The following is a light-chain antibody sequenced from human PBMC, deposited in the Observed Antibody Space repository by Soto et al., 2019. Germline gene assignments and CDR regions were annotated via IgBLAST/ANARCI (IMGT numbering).Light chain of an antibody. J-gene: IGKJ1*01. CDR1: RGVIANY. CDR3: QQYGSSPRT. V-gene: IGKV3-20*01. Sequence: ENLLTQSPGTLSLSPWEVATLSCRASRGVIANYLAWYQQKPGQAPTLLIYGASIRAAGIPDRFSGSGSGTDFTLTIRRLEPDDFAVYYCQQYGSSPRTFGQGTKVDIK. CDR2: GAS.